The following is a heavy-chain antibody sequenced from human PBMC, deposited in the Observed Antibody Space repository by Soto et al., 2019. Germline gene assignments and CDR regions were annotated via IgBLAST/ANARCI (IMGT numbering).Heavy chain of an antibody. CDR1: GFTFSSYG. CDR3: ARDSASGYSRAFDY. Sequence: QVQLVESGGGVVRPGRSLRLSCAASGFTFSSYGMHWVRQAPGKGLEWVAVIWYDGSNKYYADSVKGRFTISRDNSKNTLYLQMNSLRAEDTAVYYCARDSASGYSRAFDYWGQGTLVTVSS. D-gene: IGHD5-18*01. J-gene: IGHJ4*02. V-gene: IGHV3-33*01. CDR2: IWYDGSNK.